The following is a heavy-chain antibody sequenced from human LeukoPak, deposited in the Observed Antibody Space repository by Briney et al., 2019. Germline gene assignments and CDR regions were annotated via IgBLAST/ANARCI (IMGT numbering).Heavy chain of an antibody. D-gene: IGHD2-15*01. CDR2: ISGSGGST. J-gene: IGHJ3*02. Sequence: GGSLRLSCAASGFTFSSYAMSWVRQAPGKGLEWVSAISGSGGSTYYADSVKGRFTISRDNSKNTLYLQMNSLRAEDTAVYYCAIERPLFHGGNGQEAFDIWGQGTMVTVSS. CDR1: GFTFSSYA. V-gene: IGHV3-23*01. CDR3: AIERPLFHGGNGQEAFDI.